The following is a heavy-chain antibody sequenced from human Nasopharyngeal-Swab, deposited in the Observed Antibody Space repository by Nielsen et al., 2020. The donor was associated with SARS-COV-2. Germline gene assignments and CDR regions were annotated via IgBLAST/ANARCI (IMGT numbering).Heavy chain of an antibody. CDR1: EFTFSSYW. D-gene: IGHD3-10*01. CDR3: ARSTNPAFGY. J-gene: IGHJ4*02. V-gene: IGHV3-7*04. Sequence: GGSLRLSCAAYEFTFSSYWMSWVRQAPGKGLEWVANINQDGSEKYYVDSVKGRFTTSRDNAKNSLYLQMNNLRAEDTAVYYCARSTNPAFGYWGQGTLVTVSS. CDR2: INQDGSEK.